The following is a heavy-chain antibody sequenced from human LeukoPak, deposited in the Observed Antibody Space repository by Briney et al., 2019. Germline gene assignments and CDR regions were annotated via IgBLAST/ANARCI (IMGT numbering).Heavy chain of an antibody. V-gene: IGHV5-51*01. J-gene: IGHJ5*02. CDR2: IYPGDSDT. Sequence: KYGESLKISCKGSGYSFTSYWIGWVRQMPGKGLEWMGIIYPGDSDTRYSPSFQGQVTISADKSISTAYLQWSSLKASDTAMYYCARRGGWAAAGTGWFDRWGQGTLVTVSS. CDR3: ARRGGWAAAGTGWFDR. CDR1: GYSFTSYW. D-gene: IGHD6-13*01.